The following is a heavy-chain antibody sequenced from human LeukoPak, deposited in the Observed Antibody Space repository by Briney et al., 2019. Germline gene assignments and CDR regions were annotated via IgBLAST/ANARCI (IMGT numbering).Heavy chain of an antibody. CDR2: ISGSGGST. Sequence: QAGGSLRLSCAASGFTFSSYGMSWVRQAPGKGLEWVSAISGSGGSTYYADSVKGRFTISRVNSKNTLYLQMNSLRAEDTAVYYCAKQQLALHSSDYWGQGTLVTVSS. J-gene: IGHJ4*02. CDR1: GFTFSSYG. V-gene: IGHV3-23*01. D-gene: IGHD6-13*01. CDR3: AKQQLALHSSDY.